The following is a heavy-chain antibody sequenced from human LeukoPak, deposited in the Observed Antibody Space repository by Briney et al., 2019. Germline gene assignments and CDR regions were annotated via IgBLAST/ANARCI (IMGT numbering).Heavy chain of an antibody. D-gene: IGHD3-22*01. CDR1: GYTFTSYY. J-gene: IGHJ4*02. Sequence: GASVKVSCKASGYTFTSYYIHWVRQAPGQGLEWMGRIIPIFGTANYAQKFQGRVTITTDESTSTAYMELSSLRSEDTAVYYCARESPPYYYDSWGQGTLVTVSS. CDR2: IIPIFGTA. V-gene: IGHV1-69*05. CDR3: ARESPPYYYDS.